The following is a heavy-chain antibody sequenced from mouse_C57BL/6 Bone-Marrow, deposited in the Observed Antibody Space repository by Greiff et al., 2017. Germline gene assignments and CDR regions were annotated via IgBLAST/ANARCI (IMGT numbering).Heavy chain of an antibody. V-gene: IGHV1-15*01. CDR1: GYTFTDYE. CDR2: IDPETGGT. Sequence: VQLQQSGAELVRPGASVTLSCKASGYTFTDYEMHWVKQTPVHGLEWIGAIDPETGGTAYNQKFKGKAILTADKSSSTAYMELRSLTSEDSAVYYCTTTCTPVDSAWFAYWGQGTLVTVSA. D-gene: IGHD1-1*01. J-gene: IGHJ3*01. CDR3: TTTCTPVDSAWFAY.